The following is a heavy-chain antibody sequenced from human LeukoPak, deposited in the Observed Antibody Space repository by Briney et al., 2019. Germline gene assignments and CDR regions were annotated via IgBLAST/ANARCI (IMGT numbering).Heavy chain of an antibody. CDR3: VSGGGIKQQLRISPYDY. Sequence: GASVKVSCKASGGTFSSYAISWVRQAPGQGLEWMGGIIPIFGTANYAQKFQGRVTITADESTSTAYMELSSLRSEDTAVYYCVSGGGIKQQLRISPYDYWGQGTLVTVSS. V-gene: IGHV1-69*13. D-gene: IGHD6-13*01. CDR2: IIPIFGTA. J-gene: IGHJ4*02. CDR1: GGTFSSYA.